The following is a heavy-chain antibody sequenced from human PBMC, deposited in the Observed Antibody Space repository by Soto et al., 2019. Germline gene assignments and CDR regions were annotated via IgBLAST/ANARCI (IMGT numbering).Heavy chain of an antibody. CDR2: VLYSGHT. CDR1: GASIGGSITDHY. D-gene: IGHD2-8*02. J-gene: IGHJ4*02. CDR3: ARERYLDTRGLSSYYFDS. Sequence: QVQLQESGPGLVRPSETLSLTCTVSGASIGGSITDHYWGWIRQSPGKGLEWIGYVLYSGHTNYTPSLKSRVTISVDRSMNQFSLRLNSVTDSDTAVYYCARERYLDTRGLSSYYFDSWGQGALVTVSS. V-gene: IGHV4-59*11.